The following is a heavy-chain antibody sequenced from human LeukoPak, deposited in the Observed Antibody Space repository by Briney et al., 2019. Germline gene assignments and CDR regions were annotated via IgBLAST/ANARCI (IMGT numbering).Heavy chain of an antibody. CDR1: GDSVSSTTAA. Sequence: SQTLSLTCAISGDSVSSTTAAWNWIRQSPARGLEWLGRTYYRSRWYSDFAEYVKSRIPIDPDTSKNQFSLQLNSVTPDDTAVYFCARGRTYSGRIFDYWGQGTLVTVSS. CDR2: TYYRSRWYS. J-gene: IGHJ4*02. D-gene: IGHD1-26*01. V-gene: IGHV6-1*01. CDR3: ARGRTYSGRIFDY.